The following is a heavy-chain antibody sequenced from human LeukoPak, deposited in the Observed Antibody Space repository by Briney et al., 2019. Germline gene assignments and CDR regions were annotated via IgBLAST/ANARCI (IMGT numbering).Heavy chain of an antibody. J-gene: IGHJ2*01. Sequence: SETLSLTCAVYGGSFSGYYWSWIRQPPGKGLEWIGEINHSGSTNYNPSLKSRVTISVDTSKNQFSLKLSSVTAADTAVYYCAREVYYYDSSGYSSYWYFDLWGRGTLVTVSS. CDR3: AREVYYYDSSGYSSYWYFDL. V-gene: IGHV4-34*01. D-gene: IGHD3-22*01. CDR2: INHSGST. CDR1: GGSFSGYY.